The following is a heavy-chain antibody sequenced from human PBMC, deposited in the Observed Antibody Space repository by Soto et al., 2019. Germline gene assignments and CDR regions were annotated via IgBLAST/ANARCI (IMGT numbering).Heavy chain of an antibody. CDR1: GGTFSSYA. CDR2: IIPIFGTA. CDR3: ARGSPYIVLMVYAGSYFDY. J-gene: IGHJ4*02. Sequence: GASVKVSCKASGGTFSSYAISWVRQAPGQGLEWMGGIIPIFGTANYAQRFQGRVTITADESTSTAYMELSSLRSEDTAVYYCARGSPYIVLMVYAGSYFDYWGQGTLVTVSS. V-gene: IGHV1-69*13. D-gene: IGHD2-8*01.